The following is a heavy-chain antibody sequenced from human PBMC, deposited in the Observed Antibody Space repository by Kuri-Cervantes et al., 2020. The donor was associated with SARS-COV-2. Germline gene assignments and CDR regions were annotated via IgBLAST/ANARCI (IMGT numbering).Heavy chain of an antibody. Sequence: GGSLRLSCAASGFTFSSYGMHWVRQAPGKGLEWVAVIWYDGSNKYCADSVKGRFTISRDNSKNTLYLQMNSLRAEDTAVYYCAKTLPSPARSFKWFPRGFFDNWGQGTLVTVSS. D-gene: IGHD3-10*01. CDR3: AKTLPSPARSFKWFPRGFFDN. CDR1: GFTFSSYG. J-gene: IGHJ4*02. V-gene: IGHV3-33*06. CDR2: IWYDGSNK.